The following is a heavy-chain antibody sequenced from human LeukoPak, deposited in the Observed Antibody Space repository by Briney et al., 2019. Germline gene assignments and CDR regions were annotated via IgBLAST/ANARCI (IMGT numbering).Heavy chain of an antibody. Sequence: ASVKVSCKASGYTFTSYGISWVRQAPGQGLEWMGWISAYNGNTNYAQKLQGRVTMTTDTSTSTAYMELRSLRSDDTAVYYCARAPPLVVVPAAMSFDPWGQGTLVTVSS. CDR2: ISAYNGNT. D-gene: IGHD2-2*01. J-gene: IGHJ5*02. V-gene: IGHV1-18*04. CDR1: GYTFTSYG. CDR3: ARAPPLVVVPAAMSFDP.